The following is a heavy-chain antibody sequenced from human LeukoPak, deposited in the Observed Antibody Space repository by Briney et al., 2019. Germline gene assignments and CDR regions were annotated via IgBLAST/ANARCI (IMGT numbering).Heavy chain of an antibody. J-gene: IGHJ3*02. V-gene: IGHV5-51*01. CDR3: ASSGVDAFDI. CDR1: GSSFTSYW. D-gene: IGHD3-10*01. CDR2: IYPGDSDT. Sequence: GEXXKISFKGSGSSFTSYWIGWVRQMPGKGLEGMGIIYPGDSDTRYSTSFQGQVTISAEKYIKTAYLQWSSLKASDTAMYYCASSGVDAFDIWGQGTMVTVSS.